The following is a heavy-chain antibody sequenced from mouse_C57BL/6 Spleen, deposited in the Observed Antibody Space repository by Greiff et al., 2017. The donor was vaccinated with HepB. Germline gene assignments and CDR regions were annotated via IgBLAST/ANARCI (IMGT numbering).Heavy chain of an antibody. CDR3: AREEGAYYGSSLDY. CDR1: GYAFSSSW. V-gene: IGHV1-82*01. D-gene: IGHD1-1*01. CDR2: IYPGDGDT. J-gene: IGHJ2*01. Sequence: VQLQQSGPELVKPGASVKISCKASGYAFSSSWMNWVKQRPGKGLEWIGRIYPGDGDTNYNEKFKGKATLTADKTSSTAYMQLSSLTSVDSAVYFCAREEGAYYGSSLDYWGQGTTLTVSS.